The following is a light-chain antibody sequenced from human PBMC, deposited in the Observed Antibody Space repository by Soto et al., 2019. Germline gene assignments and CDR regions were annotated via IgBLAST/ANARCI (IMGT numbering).Light chain of an antibody. Sequence: DIQLTQSPSFLSASVGDRVTITCRASQGISSYLAWYQQKPGKAPKLLIYAASTLPSGVPSRFSGSGSGTEFTLTISSLQPEDFATYYCQQLNSYPVTFGPGTKVDIK. CDR3: QQLNSYPVT. CDR2: AAS. CDR1: QGISSY. V-gene: IGKV1-9*01. J-gene: IGKJ3*01.